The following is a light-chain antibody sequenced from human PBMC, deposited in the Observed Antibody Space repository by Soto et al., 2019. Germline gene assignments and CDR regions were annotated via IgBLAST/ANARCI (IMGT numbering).Light chain of an antibody. Sequence: QPVLTQPPSVSGAPGQRVTISCTGSSSNIGANYDVHWYQQRPGTAPKLLIFGNSNRPSGVPDRFSGSKSGTSASLAITGLQAEDEGDYYCQSYDSTLRARYVFGTGTKVTVL. CDR1: SSNIGANYD. CDR2: GNS. CDR3: QSYDSTLRARYV. V-gene: IGLV1-40*01. J-gene: IGLJ1*01.